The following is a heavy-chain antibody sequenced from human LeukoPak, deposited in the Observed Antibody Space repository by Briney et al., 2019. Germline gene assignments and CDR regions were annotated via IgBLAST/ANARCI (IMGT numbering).Heavy chain of an antibody. V-gene: IGHV4-59*12. Sequence: SETLSLTCTVSGGSISSYYWSWIRQPPGKGLEWIGYIYYSGSTNYNPSLKSRVTISVDTSKNQFSLKLSSVTAADTAVYYCAGRGYSGYDSYFDYWGQGTLVTVSS. CDR2: IYYSGST. CDR1: GGSISSYY. D-gene: IGHD5-12*01. CDR3: AGRGYSGYDSYFDY. J-gene: IGHJ4*02.